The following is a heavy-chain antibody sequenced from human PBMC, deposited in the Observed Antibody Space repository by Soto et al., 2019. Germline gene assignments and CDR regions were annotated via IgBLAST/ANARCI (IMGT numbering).Heavy chain of an antibody. Sequence: SEPLSLTWTVAGGSINSRDYSWTWIRQPPGKGLEWIGYIYHTGTTYYNMSLKSRVTISVDRSKNQFSLKLSSVTAADTAVYYCARRYGYSFDYWGQGTLVTVSS. CDR2: IYHTGTT. CDR3: ARRYGYSFDY. J-gene: IGHJ4*02. V-gene: IGHV4-30-2*01. CDR1: GGSINSRDYS. D-gene: IGHD1-1*01.